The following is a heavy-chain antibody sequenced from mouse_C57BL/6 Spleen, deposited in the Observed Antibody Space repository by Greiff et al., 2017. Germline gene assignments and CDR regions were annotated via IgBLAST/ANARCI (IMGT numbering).Heavy chain of an antibody. CDR1: GFTFSDYG. CDR2: ISRGSSTI. J-gene: IGHJ4*01. CDR3: ARGISFMDY. Sequence: EVTLVESGGGLVKPGGSLKLSCAASGFTFSDYGMHWVSQAPEKGLEWVAYISRGSSTIYYADTVKGRFTISRDNAKNTLFLQMTSLMAEDTAMYYCARGISFMDYWDQGTSVTVAS. V-gene: IGHV5-17*01.